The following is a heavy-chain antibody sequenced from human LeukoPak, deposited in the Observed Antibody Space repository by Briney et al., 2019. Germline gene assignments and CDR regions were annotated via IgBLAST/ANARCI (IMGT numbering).Heavy chain of an antibody. D-gene: IGHD3-10*01. CDR1: GFTFNNYA. CDR3: AKSYTYGWASYYNHYDY. Sequence: GGSLRLSCAASGFTFNNYAMNWVRQAPGKGLECISSISSSDVNTYYADSVKRRFTISRDNSENTLYLQMNSLRVEDTAVYYCAKSYTYGWASYYNHYDYWGQGTLVTVSS. CDR2: ISSSDVNT. V-gene: IGHV3-23*01. J-gene: IGHJ4*02.